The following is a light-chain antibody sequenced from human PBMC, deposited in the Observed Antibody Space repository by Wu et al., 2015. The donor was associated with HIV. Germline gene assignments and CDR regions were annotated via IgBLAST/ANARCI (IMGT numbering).Light chain of an antibody. Sequence: EIVLTQSPGTLSLSPGERATLSCRASQSLSSRNLAWYRQTPGQPPRLLMYGASSRATGIPDRFSGSGSGTDFTLTISSMQSEDFAVYYCQQYNNWPPYTFGQGTKLEIK. CDR1: QSLSSRN. CDR3: QQYNNWPPYT. CDR2: GAS. V-gene: IGKV3-20*01. J-gene: IGKJ2*01.